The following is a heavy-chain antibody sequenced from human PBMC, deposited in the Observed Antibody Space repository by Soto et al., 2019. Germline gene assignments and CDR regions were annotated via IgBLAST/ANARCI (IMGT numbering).Heavy chain of an antibody. V-gene: IGHV4-39*01. J-gene: IGHJ4*02. D-gene: IGHD2-2*01. Sequence: SETLSLTCSVSGGSISSTDYYWAWIRQAPGKGLEWIGSINYSGKTYYTSSLKSRVTISVDTSKNWFSLNLSSMTAADTAVYYCGGLTKFSPPACLFDYGGQEPLVTVPS. CDR3: GGLTKFSPPACLFDY. CDR1: GGSISSTDYY. CDR2: INYSGKT.